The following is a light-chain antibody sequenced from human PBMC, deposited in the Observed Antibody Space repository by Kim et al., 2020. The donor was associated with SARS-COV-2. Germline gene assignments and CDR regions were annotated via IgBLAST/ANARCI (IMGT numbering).Light chain of an antibody. CDR2: WAS. V-gene: IGKV4-1*01. Sequence: ATINCKSSQSVLYSSSNKNYLAWYQQKPGQPPKLLIYWASTRESGVPDRFSGSGSGTDFTLTISSLQAEDVAVYYCQQYYSTPLTFGPGTKVDIK. CDR3: QQYYSTPLT. CDR1: QSVLYSSSNKNY. J-gene: IGKJ3*01.